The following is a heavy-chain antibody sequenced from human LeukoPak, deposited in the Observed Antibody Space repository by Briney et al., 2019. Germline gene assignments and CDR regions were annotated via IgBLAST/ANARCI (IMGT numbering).Heavy chain of an antibody. CDR1: GFTFSSYA. CDR2: ISYDGSNK. J-gene: IGHJ3*02. CDR3: ARVTVPLAAAGTGAFDI. Sequence: GRSLRLSCAASGFTFSSYAMHWVRQAPGKGLEWVAVISYDGSNKYYADSVKGRFTISRDNAKNSLYLQMNSLRAEDTAVYYCARVTVPLAAAGTGAFDIWGQGTMVTVSS. V-gene: IGHV3-30-3*01. D-gene: IGHD6-13*01.